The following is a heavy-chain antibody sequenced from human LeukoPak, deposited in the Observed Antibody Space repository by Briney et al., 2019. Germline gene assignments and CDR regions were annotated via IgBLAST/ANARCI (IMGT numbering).Heavy chain of an antibody. Sequence: PGGSLRLSCAASGFTFSSYWMSWVRQAPGKGLEWVANIKQDGSDKYYVDSVKGRFTISRDNAKNSVYLQMNSVRAEDTAVYYCARDKAVGATLFDYWGQGTLVTVSS. J-gene: IGHJ4*02. CDR1: GFTFSSYW. D-gene: IGHD1-26*01. V-gene: IGHV3-7*01. CDR2: IKQDGSDK. CDR3: ARDKAVGATLFDY.